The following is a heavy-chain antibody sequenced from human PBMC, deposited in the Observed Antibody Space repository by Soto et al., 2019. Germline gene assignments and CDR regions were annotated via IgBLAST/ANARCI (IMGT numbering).Heavy chain of an antibody. CDR1: GGSISSSSYY. V-gene: IGHV4-39*01. J-gene: IGHJ4*02. CDR2: IYYSGST. Sequence: SETLSLTCTVYGGSISSSSYYWGWIRQPPGKGLEWFGSIYYSGSTYYNPSLKSRVTISVDTSKNQFSLKLSSVTAADTAVYYCARHEDDYGVYFDYWGQGTLVTVSS. D-gene: IGHD4-17*01. CDR3: ARHEDDYGVYFDY.